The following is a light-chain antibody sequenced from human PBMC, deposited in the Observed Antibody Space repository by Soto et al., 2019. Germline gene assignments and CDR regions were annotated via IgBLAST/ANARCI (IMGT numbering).Light chain of an antibody. CDR2: EVT. Sequence: QSALTQPASVSGSPGQSITLSCTGTTSDVGGYHFVSWYQQHPGKAPKLMIYEVTNRPSGVSDRFSGSKSGNTASLTISGLQAEDEADYSCYSYTTTSTYVFGSGTTLTVL. CDR1: TSDVGGYHF. J-gene: IGLJ1*01. V-gene: IGLV2-14*01. CDR3: YSYTTTSTYV.